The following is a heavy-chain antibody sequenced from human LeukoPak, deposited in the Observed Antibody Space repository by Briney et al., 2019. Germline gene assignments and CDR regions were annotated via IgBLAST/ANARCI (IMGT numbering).Heavy chain of an antibody. Sequence: SESLSLTCTVSGGSISSYYWSWIRQPPGKGLEWIGYIYYSGSTNYNPSLKSRVTISVDTSKNQFSLKLSSVTAADTAVYYCARWSRSVPHGDYWGQGTLVTVSS. J-gene: IGHJ4*02. CDR3: ARWSRSVPHGDY. CDR2: IYYSGST. D-gene: IGHD6-6*01. V-gene: IGHV4-59*01. CDR1: GGSISSYY.